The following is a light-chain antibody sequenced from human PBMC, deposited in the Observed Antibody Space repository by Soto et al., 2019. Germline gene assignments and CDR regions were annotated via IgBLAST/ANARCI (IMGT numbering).Light chain of an antibody. J-gene: IGKJ1*01. Sequence: DIQMTQFPSTLSASVGDRVTITCRASQSVGAWLAWYQQKPGKAPKVLISRASSLQGGVPSRFSGSGSGTEFTLTISSLQPDDLATYYCLQYNSYWTFGQGTKVEFK. CDR1: QSVGAW. CDR2: RAS. CDR3: LQYNSYWT. V-gene: IGKV1-5*03.